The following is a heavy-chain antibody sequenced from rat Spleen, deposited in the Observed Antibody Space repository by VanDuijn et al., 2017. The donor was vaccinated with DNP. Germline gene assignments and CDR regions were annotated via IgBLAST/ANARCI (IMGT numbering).Heavy chain of an antibody. CDR1: GFSLTSYS. D-gene: IGHD1-2*01. Sequence: QVQLKESGPGLVQPSQTLSLTCTVSGFSLTSYSVSWIRQPLGKGLEWIAAMSSDGNPFFTSVLRSRLSISRDTSKNQVFLQMNSLQTDDTAMYFCARGVVLATIWGYWGQGVMVTVSS. J-gene: IGHJ2*01. CDR3: ARGVVLATIWGY. V-gene: IGHV2-6*01. CDR2: MSSDGNP.